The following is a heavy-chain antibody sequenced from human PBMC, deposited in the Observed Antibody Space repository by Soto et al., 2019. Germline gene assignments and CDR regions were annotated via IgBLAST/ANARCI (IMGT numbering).Heavy chain of an antibody. D-gene: IGHD3-10*01. CDR3: GRGEHGSGSYYSTYYYMDV. CDR1: GGSFSGYY. CDR2: INHSGST. J-gene: IGHJ6*03. Sequence: PSETLSLTCAVYGGSFSGYYWSWIRQPPGKGLEWIGEINHSGSTNYNPSLKSRVTISVDTSKNQFSLKLSSVTAADTAVYYCGRGEHGSGSYYSTYYYMDVWGKGTTVTVSS. V-gene: IGHV4-34*01.